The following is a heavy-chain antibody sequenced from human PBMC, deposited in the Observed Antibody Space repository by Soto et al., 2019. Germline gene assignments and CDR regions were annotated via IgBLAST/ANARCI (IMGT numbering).Heavy chain of an antibody. V-gene: IGHV4-34*01. CDR2: INHSGST. J-gene: IGHJ4*02. D-gene: IGHD3-16*02. Sequence: SETLSLTCAVYGGSFSGYYWSWIRQPPGRGLEWIGEINHSGSTNYNPSLKSRVTISVDTSKNQFSLKLSSVTAADTAVYYCARSYRLVDYWGQGTLVTVSS. CDR1: GGSFSGYY. CDR3: ARSYRLVDY.